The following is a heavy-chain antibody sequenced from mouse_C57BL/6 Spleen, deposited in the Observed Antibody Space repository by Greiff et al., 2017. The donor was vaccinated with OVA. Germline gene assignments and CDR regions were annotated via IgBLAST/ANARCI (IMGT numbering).Heavy chain of an antibody. Sequence: VQLQQSGPELVKPGASVKISCKASGYSFTGYFMNWVMQSHGKSLEWIGRINPYNGDSFYNQKFKGKATLTVDKSSSTAHMELRSLTSEDSAVYYCARWDYDEDFDYWGQGTTLTVSS. J-gene: IGHJ2*01. CDR2: INPYNGDS. D-gene: IGHD2-4*01. V-gene: IGHV1-20*01. CDR3: ARWDYDEDFDY. CDR1: GYSFTGYF.